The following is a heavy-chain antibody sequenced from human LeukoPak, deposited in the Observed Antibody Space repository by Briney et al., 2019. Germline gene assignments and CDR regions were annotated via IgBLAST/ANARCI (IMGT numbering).Heavy chain of an antibody. Sequence: GGSLRLSCAASGFTFSSYTMNWVRQPPGKGLEWASSISTSSTYIYYADSVKGRFTISRDNAKNSLYLQMDSLRAEDTAVYYCARSHDNSGYFFYYGLDVWGQGTTVTVSS. CDR1: GFTFSSYT. D-gene: IGHD3-22*01. CDR2: ISTSSTYI. CDR3: ARSHDNSGYFFYYGLDV. V-gene: IGHV3-21*01. J-gene: IGHJ6*02.